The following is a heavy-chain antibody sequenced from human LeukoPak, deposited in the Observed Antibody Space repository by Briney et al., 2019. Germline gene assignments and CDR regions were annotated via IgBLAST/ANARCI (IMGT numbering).Heavy chain of an antibody. J-gene: IGHJ5*02. CDR2: IYSGGST. D-gene: IGHD6-19*01. CDR3: ARVIAVAAYNWFDP. CDR1: GFTLSSNW. Sequence: GGSLRLSCAASGFTLSSNWMSWVRQAPGKGLEWVSVIYSGGSTYYADSVKGRFTISRDNSKNTLYLQMNSLRAEDTAVYYCARVIAVAAYNWFDPWGQGTLVTVSS. V-gene: IGHV3-66*01.